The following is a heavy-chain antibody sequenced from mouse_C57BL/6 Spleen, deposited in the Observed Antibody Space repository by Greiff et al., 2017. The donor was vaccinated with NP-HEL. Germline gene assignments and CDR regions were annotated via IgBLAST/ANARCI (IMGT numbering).Heavy chain of an antibody. Sequence: EVKVVESGGGLVKPGGSLKLSCAASGFTFSDYGMHWVRQAPEKGLEWVAYISSGSSTIYYADTVKGRFTISRDNAKNTLFLQMTSLRSEDTAMYYCARGKGPRSFDYWGQGTTLTVSS. CDR3: ARGKGPRSFDY. CDR2: ISSGSSTI. D-gene: IGHD3-3*01. CDR1: GFTFSDYG. V-gene: IGHV5-17*01. J-gene: IGHJ2*01.